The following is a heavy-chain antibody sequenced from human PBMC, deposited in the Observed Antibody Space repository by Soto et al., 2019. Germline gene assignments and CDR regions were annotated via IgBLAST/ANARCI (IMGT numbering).Heavy chain of an antibody. D-gene: IGHD6-13*01. Sequence: PSETLSLTCTVSGGSISSYYWSWIRQPAGKGLEWIGRIYTSGNTNYNPSLKSRVTMSVDTSKNQFSLNLRSVTAADTAVYYCAREGSRRTHHYCEYWVDGKMVIESS. CDR2: IYTSGNT. CDR3: AREGSRRTHHYCEY. V-gene: IGHV4-4*07. CDR1: GGSISSYY. J-gene: IGHJ4*01.